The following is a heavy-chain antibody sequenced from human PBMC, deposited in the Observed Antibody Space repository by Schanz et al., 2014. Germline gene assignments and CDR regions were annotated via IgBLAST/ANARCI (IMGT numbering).Heavy chain of an antibody. Sequence: EVQLVESGGGLVQPGGSLRLSCAASGFAFSNYAMNWVRQAPGKGLEWVSGISANGGSTHYADSVKGRFTISRDNSKNTLYLQMNSLRGEDTAVYYCAKIALIDYWGQGTLVTVSS. CDR3: AKIALIDY. D-gene: IGHD3-16*01. V-gene: IGHV3-23*04. J-gene: IGHJ4*02. CDR1: GFAFSNYA. CDR2: ISANGGST.